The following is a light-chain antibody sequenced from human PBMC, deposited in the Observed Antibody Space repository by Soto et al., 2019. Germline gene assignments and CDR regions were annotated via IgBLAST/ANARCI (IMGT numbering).Light chain of an antibody. CDR3: SSYAGSNNLV. J-gene: IGLJ2*01. V-gene: IGLV2-8*01. CDR2: EVS. CDR1: SSDVGGYNY. Sequence: QSALTQPPSASGSPGQSVTISCTGTSSDVGGYNYVSWYQQHPGKAPKLMIYEVSKRPSRVPDRFSGFKSGNTASLTVSGLQAEDEADYYCSSYAGSNNLVFGGGTKLTVL.